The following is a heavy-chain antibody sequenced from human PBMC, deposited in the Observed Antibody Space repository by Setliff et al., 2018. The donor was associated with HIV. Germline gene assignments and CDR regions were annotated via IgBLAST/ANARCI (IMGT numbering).Heavy chain of an antibody. V-gene: IGHV1-2*06. CDR3: ARGQGPVDY. Sequence: ASVKVSCKASGYTFTGNYMHWVRQAPGQGLEWMGRINPNSGGTHYPQKFQGRVTLTSDTSISTAYMELSGLTSDDTAVYYCARGQGPVDYWGQGTLVTVSS. CDR2: INPNSGGT. J-gene: IGHJ4*02. CDR1: GYTFTGNY.